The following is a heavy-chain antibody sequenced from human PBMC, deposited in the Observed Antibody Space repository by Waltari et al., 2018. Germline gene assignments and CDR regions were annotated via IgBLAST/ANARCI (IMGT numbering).Heavy chain of an antibody. J-gene: IGHJ6*02. Sequence: QVQIVQSGAEVKKPGASVKVSCKASGYTFKTYSFHWVRQAPGHSLEWMGWINVCNGDTKYSQKFQDRITITRDTSASTAYMEVSSLRSEDTAVYYCVRHFGVVVTQFYYYGMDVWGQGTTVTVSS. CDR1: GYTFKTYS. D-gene: IGHD3-3*01. V-gene: IGHV1-3*01. CDR2: INVCNGDT. CDR3: VRHFGVVVTQFYYYGMDV.